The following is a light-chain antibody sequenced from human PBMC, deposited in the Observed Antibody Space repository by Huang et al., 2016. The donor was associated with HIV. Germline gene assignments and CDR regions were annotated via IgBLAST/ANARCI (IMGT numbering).Light chain of an antibody. V-gene: IGKV3-11*01. J-gene: IGKJ4*01. CDR1: QSVKTF. CDR3: QQRDNWLT. Sequence: IVLTQSPVTLSLAPGQRATLSCRASQSVKTFLAWYQQKPGHAPRLLIHDASKRAPGVPSRFSGSGSGTAFTLTINSLEPEDFAIYYCQQRDNWLTFGGGTTVEI. CDR2: DAS.